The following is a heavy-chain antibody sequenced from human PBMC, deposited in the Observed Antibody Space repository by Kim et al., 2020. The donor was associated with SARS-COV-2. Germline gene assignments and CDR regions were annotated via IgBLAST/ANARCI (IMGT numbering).Heavy chain of an antibody. CDR2: LSTNGDNT. D-gene: IGHD2-15*01. V-gene: IGHV3-23*01. CDR1: GFSFSSYA. CDR3: VKNSGSRIDSGLGG. Sequence: GGSLRLSCAASGFSFSSYAMSWVRQAPGKGLEWVSSLSTNGDNTYYADSVKGRFTISRDNSRNTLNLQMNSLRAEDTAVYYCVKNSGSRIDSGLGGWGQG. J-gene: IGHJ6*01.